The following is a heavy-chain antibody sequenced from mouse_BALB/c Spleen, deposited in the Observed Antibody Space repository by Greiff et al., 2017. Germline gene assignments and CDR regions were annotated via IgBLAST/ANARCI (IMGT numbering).Heavy chain of an antibody. D-gene: IGHD2-10*01. CDR1: GFTFTDYY. Sequence: EVMLVESGGGLVQPGGSLRLSCATSGFTFTDYYMSWVRQPPGKALEWLGFIRNKANGYTTEYSASVKGRFTISRDNSQSILYLQMNTLRAEDSATYYCARDRAYYGNYDAMDYWGQGTSVTVSS. V-gene: IGHV7-3*02. CDR2: IRNKANGYTT. J-gene: IGHJ4*01. CDR3: ARDRAYYGNYDAMDY.